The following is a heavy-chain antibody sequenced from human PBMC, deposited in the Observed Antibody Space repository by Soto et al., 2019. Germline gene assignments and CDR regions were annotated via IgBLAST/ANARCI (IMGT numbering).Heavy chain of an antibody. D-gene: IGHD3-22*01. CDR3: ARDFYYDSSGLGGFDY. J-gene: IGHJ4*02. CDR1: GGTFSSYA. Sequence: SVKVSCKASGGTFSSYAISWVRQAPGQGLEWMGGIIPIFGTANYAQKFQGRVTITADESTSTAYMELSSLRSEDTAVYYCARDFYYDSSGLGGFDYWGQGTLVTVSS. V-gene: IGHV1-69*13. CDR2: IIPIFGTA.